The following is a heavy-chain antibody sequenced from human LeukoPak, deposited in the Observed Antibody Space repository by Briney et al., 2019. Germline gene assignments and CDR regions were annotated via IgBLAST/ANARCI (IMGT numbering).Heavy chain of an antibody. CDR3: AREGYYGSGSPPSLYFDY. CDR2: ISSNGGST. CDR1: GFTFSSYA. Sequence: PGGSLRLSCSASGFTFSSYAMHWVRQAPGKGLEYVSAISSNGGSTYYADSVKGRFTISRDNSKNTLYVQVNSLRPEDTAIYYCAREGYYGSGSPPSLYFDYWGQGTLVTVSS. V-gene: IGHV3-64*04. J-gene: IGHJ4*02. D-gene: IGHD3-10*01.